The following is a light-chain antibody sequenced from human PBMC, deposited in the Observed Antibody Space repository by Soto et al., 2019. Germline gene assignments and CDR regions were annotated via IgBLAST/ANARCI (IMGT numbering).Light chain of an antibody. CDR1: SSDVGGYSY. J-gene: IGLJ1*01. Sequence: QSVLTQPASVSGSPGQSITISCTGSSSDVGGYSYVSWYQQHPGKAPKLMIYEVSNRPSGVSNRFSGSKSGNTASLTISGLQTEDEADYYCSSYTNSTTLGVFGTGTKLTVL. V-gene: IGLV2-14*01. CDR3: SSYTNSTTLGV. CDR2: EVS.